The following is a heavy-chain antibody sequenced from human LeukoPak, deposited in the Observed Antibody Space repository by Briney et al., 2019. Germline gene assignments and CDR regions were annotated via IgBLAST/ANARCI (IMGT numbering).Heavy chain of an antibody. Sequence: SETLSLTCTVSGGSISSYYWSWIRQPAGKGLEWIGRIYTSGSTNYNPSLKSRVTISVDTSKNQFSLRLTSLTATDTAVYYCARDIGSWGQGTLVTVSS. CDR2: IYTSGST. J-gene: IGHJ4*02. CDR1: GGSISSYY. V-gene: IGHV4-4*07. CDR3: ARDIGS.